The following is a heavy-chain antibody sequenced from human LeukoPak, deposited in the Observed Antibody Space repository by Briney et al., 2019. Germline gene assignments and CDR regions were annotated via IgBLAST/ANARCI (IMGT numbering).Heavy chain of an antibody. J-gene: IGHJ3*02. CDR3: AKGGIVVVVVATDDCDAFGI. CDR2: ISGSGGST. Sequence: PGGSLRLSCAASGFTFSSDAMSWVRQAPGKGLEWVSAISGSGGSTYYADSVKGRFTISRDNSKNTLYLQMNSLRAEDTAVYYRAKGGIVVVVVATDDCDAFGIWGQGTMVTVSS. CDR1: GFTFSSDA. V-gene: IGHV3-23*01. D-gene: IGHD2-15*01.